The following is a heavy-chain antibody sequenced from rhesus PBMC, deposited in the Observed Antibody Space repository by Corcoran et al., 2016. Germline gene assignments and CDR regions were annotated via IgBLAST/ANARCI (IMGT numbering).Heavy chain of an antibody. D-gene: IGHD1-26*01. J-gene: IGHJ6*01. CDR1: GFTFSSYE. Sequence: EVQLVESGAGLVQPGGSLRLSCAASGFTFSSYELHWFRQAPGKGLGWVSVFSVSGGTKYYADSVKGRFTISRDNAKNSLFLQMNSLRAEDTAVYYCTGKLELRDYGLDSWGQGVVVTVSS. CDR3: TGKLELRDYGLDS. CDR2: FSVSGGTK. V-gene: IGHV3-100*02.